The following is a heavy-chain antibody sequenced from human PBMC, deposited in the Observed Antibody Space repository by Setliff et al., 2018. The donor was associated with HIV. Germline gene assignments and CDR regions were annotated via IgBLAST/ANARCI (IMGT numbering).Heavy chain of an antibody. J-gene: IGHJ4*02. CDR3: ARLTTTYYYDSSAYYHPV. CDR2: NIYPSGSIYYSGST. V-gene: IGHV4-39*07. Sequence: KTSETLSLTCTLNGVPLSDYYWNWIRQSPGKGLEWIANIYPSGSIYYSGSTYYNPSLKSRITISVDTSKNQFSLKLSSVTAADTAVFYCARLTTTYYYDSSAYYHPVWGQGTLVTVSS. D-gene: IGHD3-22*01. CDR1: GVPLSDYY.